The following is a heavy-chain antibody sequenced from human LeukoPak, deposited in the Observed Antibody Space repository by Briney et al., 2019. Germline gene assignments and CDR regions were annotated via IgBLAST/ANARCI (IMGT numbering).Heavy chain of an antibody. J-gene: IGHJ4*02. CDR2: ISGSGGST. CDR1: GFTFSSYA. V-gene: IGHV3-23*01. Sequence: GGSLRLSCAASGFTFSSYAMSWVRQAPGKGLEWVSAISGSGGSTYYADSVKGRFTISRDNSKNTLYLQMNSLRAEDTAVYYCAKIPSTYYYDSSGYHPYFDYWGQGTLVTASS. CDR3: AKIPSTYYYDSSGYHPYFDY. D-gene: IGHD3-22*01.